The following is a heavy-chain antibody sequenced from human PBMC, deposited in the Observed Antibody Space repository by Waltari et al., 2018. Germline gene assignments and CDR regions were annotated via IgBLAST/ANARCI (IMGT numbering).Heavy chain of an antibody. CDR3: ASPYSGYDYAWFDP. J-gene: IGHJ5*02. Sequence: QVQLVQSGAEVKKPGSSVKVSCKASGGTFSSYAISWVRQAPGQGLEWMGGLIPIFGTANDAQKFQGRVTITTDESTSTAYMERSSLRSEDTAVYYCASPYSGYDYAWFDPWGQGTLVTVSS. V-gene: IGHV1-69*05. CDR1: GGTFSSYA. CDR2: LIPIFGTA. D-gene: IGHD5-12*01.